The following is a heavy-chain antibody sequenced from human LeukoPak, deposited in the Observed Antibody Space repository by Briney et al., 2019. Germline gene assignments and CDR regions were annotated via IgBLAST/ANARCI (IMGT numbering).Heavy chain of an antibody. V-gene: IGHV3-21*01. CDR3: ARADSSSSRLDC. Sequence: PGGSLRLSCAASGFTFTSYSMSWVRQAPGKGLEWVSSINSKSRYIYYADSLKGRFTISRDNGKNSVYLQMNSLRAEDTAVYFCARADSSSSRLDCWGQGTLVTVSS. D-gene: IGHD6-6*01. CDR2: INSKSRYI. J-gene: IGHJ4*02. CDR1: GFTFTSYS.